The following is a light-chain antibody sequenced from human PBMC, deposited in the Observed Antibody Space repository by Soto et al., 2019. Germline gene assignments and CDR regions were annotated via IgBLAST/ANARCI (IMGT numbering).Light chain of an antibody. J-gene: IGLJ1*01. CDR3: PAWDDSLNGRV. CDR2: YDN. V-gene: IGLV1-44*01. CDR1: ISNIGSNT. Sequence: QSVLTQPPSASGTPGQRVTISCSGSISNIGSNTVNWYQQLPGTAPKLLIYYDNLRPSGVPDRISGSKSGTSASLAISGLQSDDEADYYCPAWDDSLNGRVFGTGTKLTVL.